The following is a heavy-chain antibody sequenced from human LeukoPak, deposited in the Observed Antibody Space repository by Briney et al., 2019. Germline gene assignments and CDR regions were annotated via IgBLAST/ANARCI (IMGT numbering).Heavy chain of an antibody. CDR2: IYYSGST. CDR1: GGSISSSSYY. CDR3: ARGPNYYDSSGYDFDY. Sequence: SETLSLTCTVSGGSISSSSYYWGWIRQPPGKGLEWIGSIYYSGSTYYNPSLKSRVTISVDTSKNQFSLKLSSVTAADTAVYYCARGPNYYDSSGYDFDYWGQGTLVTVSS. D-gene: IGHD3-22*01. J-gene: IGHJ4*02. V-gene: IGHV4-39*07.